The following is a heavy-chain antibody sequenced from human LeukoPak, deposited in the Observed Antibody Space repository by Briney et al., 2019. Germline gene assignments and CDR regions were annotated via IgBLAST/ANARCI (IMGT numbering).Heavy chain of an antibody. CDR2: ITASSTAI. D-gene: IGHD3-9*01. CDR3: ARTYYDILTGYNPYFDY. Sequence: GGSLRLSCAASGFTFSTYAMTWVRQAPGKGLEWVSSITASSTAIYSADSVKGRFTISRDNAKNFLYLQMNSLRAEDTAVYYCARTYYDILTGYNPYFDYWGQGILVTVSS. J-gene: IGHJ4*02. V-gene: IGHV3-21*01. CDR1: GFTFSTYA.